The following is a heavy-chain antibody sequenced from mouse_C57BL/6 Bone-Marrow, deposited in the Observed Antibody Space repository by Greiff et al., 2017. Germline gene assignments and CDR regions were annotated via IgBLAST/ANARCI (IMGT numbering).Heavy chain of an antibody. CDR3: ARSPYYYGFAY. Sequence: VQLQQSGAELVKPGASVKLSCTASGFNIKDYYMHWVKQRTEQGLGWIGRIDPEEGETKYAPKFPGKATLTADPSSNTAYLQLSSLTSEDTAVYYCARSPYYYGFAYWGQGTLVTVSA. CDR1: GFNIKDYY. D-gene: IGHD1-1*01. J-gene: IGHJ3*01. CDR2: IDPEEGET. V-gene: IGHV14-2*01.